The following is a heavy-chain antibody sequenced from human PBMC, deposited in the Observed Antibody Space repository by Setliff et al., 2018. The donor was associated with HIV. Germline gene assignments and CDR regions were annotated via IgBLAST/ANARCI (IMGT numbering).Heavy chain of an antibody. D-gene: IGHD3-16*01. V-gene: IGHV4-39*01. J-gene: IGHJ4*02. CDR1: GGSMKISNYY. CDR2: VYYGGDT. Sequence: LSLTCAVSGGSMKISNYYWAWIRQPPGKGLEWIGSVYYGGDTYYNPSLKSRVTISADTSNNQFSLKLNSLTAADTAIYYCARDSRMIMEGTDYWGQGILVTVS. CDR3: ARDSRMIMEGTDY.